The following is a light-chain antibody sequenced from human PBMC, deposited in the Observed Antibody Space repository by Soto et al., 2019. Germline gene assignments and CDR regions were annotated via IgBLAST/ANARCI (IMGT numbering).Light chain of an antibody. V-gene: IGLV2-14*01. J-gene: IGLJ1*01. CDR2: GVN. CDR1: YSDIGTYDS. Sequence: QSALTQPASVSGSPGQSITVSCTGTYSDIGTYDSVSWYQYHPGRAPKHLIYGVNRRPSGISYRFSASKSGNTASLTISGLEAEDEADYYCTSYRADTTYVFGSGTKVTVL. CDR3: TSYRADTTYV.